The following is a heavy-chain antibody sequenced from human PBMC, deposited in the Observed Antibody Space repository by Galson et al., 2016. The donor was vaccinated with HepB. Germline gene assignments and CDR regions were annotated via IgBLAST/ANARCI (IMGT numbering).Heavy chain of an antibody. CDR2: IKSKTDGGTT. CDR3: TTDIVMVITNKWLDP. J-gene: IGHJ5*02. CDR1: GFAFSNAW. Sequence: SLRLSCAASGFAFSNAWMSWVRQAPGKGLEWVGRIKSKTDGGTTDYAAPVKGRFTISRDDSKNKQYLQMNSLKTEDTAVYYCTTDIVMVITNKWLDPWGQGTLVTVSP. D-gene: IGHD2/OR15-2a*01. V-gene: IGHV3-15*01.